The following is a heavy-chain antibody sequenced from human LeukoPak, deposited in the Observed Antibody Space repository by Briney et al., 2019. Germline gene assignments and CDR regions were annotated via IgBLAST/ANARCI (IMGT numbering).Heavy chain of an antibody. CDR3: AKDEEWELLPDAFDI. CDR2: ISESGDST. V-gene: IGHV3-23*01. J-gene: IGHJ3*02. Sequence: GGSLRLSCAASGFSFKSYAMNWVRQAPGKGLEWVSSISESGDSTHYADSVKGRFTISRDNSKNTLYLQMNSLRAEDTAVYYCAKDEEWELLPDAFDIWGQGTMVTVSS. D-gene: IGHD1-26*01. CDR1: GFSFKSYA.